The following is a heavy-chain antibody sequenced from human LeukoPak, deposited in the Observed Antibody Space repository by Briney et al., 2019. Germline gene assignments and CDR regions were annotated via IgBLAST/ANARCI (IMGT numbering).Heavy chain of an antibody. J-gene: IGHJ2*01. CDR3: AKPSLYYYDTSGYYRYWYFDL. D-gene: IGHD3-22*01. V-gene: IGHV3-11*06. Sequence: GRFTISRDNAKNSLYLQMNSLRAEDTAVYYCAKPSLYYYDTSGYYRYWYFDLWGRGTLVTVSS.